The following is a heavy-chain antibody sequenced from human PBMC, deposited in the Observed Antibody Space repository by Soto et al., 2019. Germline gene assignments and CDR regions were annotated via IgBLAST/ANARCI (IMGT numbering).Heavy chain of an antibody. J-gene: IGHJ4*02. CDR2: INHSGST. CDR1: GGSFSGYY. CDR3: ARDKITGLFDY. D-gene: IGHD2-8*02. Sequence: LSLTCAVYGGSFSGYYWTWIRQPPGTGLEWIGEINHSGSTNYNPSLKSRVTISVDTSKNQFSLKLTSVTAADTAVYYCARDKITGLFDYWGQGILVTV. V-gene: IGHV4-34*01.